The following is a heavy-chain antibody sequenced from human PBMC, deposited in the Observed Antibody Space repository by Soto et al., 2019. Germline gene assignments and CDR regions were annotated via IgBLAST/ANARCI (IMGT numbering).Heavy chain of an antibody. D-gene: IGHD6-19*01. CDR2: MNPNSGNT. Sequence: ASVKVSCKASGYTFTSYDINWVRQATGQGLEWMGWMNPNSGNTGYAQKFQGRVTMTRNTSISTAYMELSSLRSEDTAVYYCARAMYSSGWDNFDYWGQGTLVTVSS. J-gene: IGHJ4*02. V-gene: IGHV1-8*01. CDR3: ARAMYSSGWDNFDY. CDR1: GYTFTSYD.